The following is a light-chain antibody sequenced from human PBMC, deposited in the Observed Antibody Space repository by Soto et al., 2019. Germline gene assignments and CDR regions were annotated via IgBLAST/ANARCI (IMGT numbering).Light chain of an antibody. CDR1: SSDVGGYNY. CDR3: SSYTSSSTYV. J-gene: IGLJ1*01. Sequence: QSVLTQPASVSVSPGQSITISCTGTSSDVGGYNYVSWYQQHPGKAPKLMIYEVSNRPSGVSNRFSGSKSGNTASLTISGLQAEDEADYYCSSYTSSSTYVFGTGTQLTVL. V-gene: IGLV2-14*01. CDR2: EVS.